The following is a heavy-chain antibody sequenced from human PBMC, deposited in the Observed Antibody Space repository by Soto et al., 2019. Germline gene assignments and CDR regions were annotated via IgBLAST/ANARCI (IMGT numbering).Heavy chain of an antibody. CDR2: IYPGDSDT. J-gene: IGHJ6*02. D-gene: IGHD3-10*01. V-gene: IGHV5-51*01. CDR3: ARHNSGVGEPPVSYYGMDV. CDR1: GYSFTSYW. Sequence: GESLKISCKGSGYSFTSYWIGWVRQMPGKGLEWMGIIYPGDSDTRYSPSFQGQVTISADKSISTAYLQWSSLKASDTAMYYCARHNSGVGEPPVSYYGMDVWGQGTTVTVSS.